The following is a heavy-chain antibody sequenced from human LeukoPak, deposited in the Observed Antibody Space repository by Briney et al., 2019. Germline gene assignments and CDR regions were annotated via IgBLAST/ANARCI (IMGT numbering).Heavy chain of an antibody. CDR1: DGPINSGVYY. CDR3: ARAKKRSGRSRNFYLDV. V-gene: IGHV4-61*09. Sequence: SETLSLTCTVSDGPINSGVYYWNWIRQPAGKGLEWIGHIYTSGTTTNSNPSLKSRVAISLGTSKNLFSLKLSSVTAADTAVYYCARAKKRSGRSRNFYLDVWGKGTTVTVSS. D-gene: IGHD1-26*01. CDR2: IYTSGTTT. J-gene: IGHJ6*03.